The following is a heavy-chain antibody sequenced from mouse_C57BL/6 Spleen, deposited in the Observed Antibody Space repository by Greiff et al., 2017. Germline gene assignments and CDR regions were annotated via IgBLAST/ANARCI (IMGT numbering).Heavy chain of an antibody. CDR1: GYTFTDYN. J-gene: IGHJ2*01. Sequence: EVQLQESGPELVKPGASVKMSCKASGYTFTDYNMHWVKQSHGKSLEWIGYINPNNGGTSYNQKFKGKATLTVNKSSSTAYMELRSLTSEDSAVYYCATNWTWKDYWGQGTTLTVSS. V-gene: IGHV1-22*01. CDR3: ATNWTWKDY. CDR2: INPNNGGT. D-gene: IGHD4-1*01.